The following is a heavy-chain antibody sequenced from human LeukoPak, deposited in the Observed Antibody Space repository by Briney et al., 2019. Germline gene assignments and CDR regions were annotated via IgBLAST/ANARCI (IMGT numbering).Heavy chain of an antibody. CDR3: AKGSAWYVDY. CDR2: ILYDGSNE. V-gene: IGHV3-30*02. D-gene: IGHD6-19*01. J-gene: IGHJ4*02. Sequence: GGSLRLSCAASGFTFRGYGMYWLRQAPGKGLEWVSFILYDGSNEYYADSVQGRFTISRDNSKNMLYLQLSSLRAEDTAVYYCAKGSAWYVDYWGQGTLVTVSS. CDR1: GFTFRGYG.